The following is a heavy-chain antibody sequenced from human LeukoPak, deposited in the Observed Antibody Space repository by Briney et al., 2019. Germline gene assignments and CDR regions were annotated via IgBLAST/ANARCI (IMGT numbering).Heavy chain of an antibody. CDR2: LHYSGDT. CDR3: ASDNY. Sequence: SETLSLTCTVSGGAISIRSSSYHWGWIRQSPGKGLEWVGSLHYSGDTYYNPSLQSRVTISGDTSKNQFSLNLTSVTAADTALYFCASDNYWGQGTLVTVSS. CDR1: GGAISIRSSSYH. V-gene: IGHV4-39*01. D-gene: IGHD3-9*01. J-gene: IGHJ4*02.